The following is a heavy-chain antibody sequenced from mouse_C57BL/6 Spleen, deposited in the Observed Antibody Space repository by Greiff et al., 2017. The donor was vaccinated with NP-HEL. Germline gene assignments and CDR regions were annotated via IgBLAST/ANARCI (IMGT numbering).Heavy chain of an antibody. CDR3: AIYAMDY. V-gene: IGHV1-54*01. Sequence: QVQLQQSGAELVRPGTSVKVSCKASGYAFTNYLIEWVKQRPGQGLEWIGVINPGSGGTNYNEKFKGKATLTADKSSSTAYMQLSSLTSEDSAVYFCAIYAMDYWGQGTSVTVSS. J-gene: IGHJ4*01. CDR1: GYAFTNYL. CDR2: INPGSGGT.